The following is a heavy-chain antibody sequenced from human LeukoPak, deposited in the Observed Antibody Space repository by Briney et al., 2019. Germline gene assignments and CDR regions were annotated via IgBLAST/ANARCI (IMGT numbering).Heavy chain of an antibody. D-gene: IGHD4-17*01. CDR2: IYYNGGS. CDR1: GGSISSSSYY. Sequence: PSETLSLTCTVSGGSISSSSYYWGWIRQPPGKGLEWIGNIYYNGGSYYNSSLKSRVTISIDTSKNQFSLKLSSVTAADTAVYYCAKITPGDYARERFNWFDPWGQGTLVTVSS. CDR3: AKITPGDYARERFNWFDP. V-gene: IGHV4-39*07. J-gene: IGHJ5*02.